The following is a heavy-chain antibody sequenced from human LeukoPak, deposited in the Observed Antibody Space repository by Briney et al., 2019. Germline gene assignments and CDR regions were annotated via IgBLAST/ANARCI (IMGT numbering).Heavy chain of an antibody. CDR1: GYTFTDYY. J-gene: IGHJ5*02. D-gene: IGHD3-22*01. Sequence: ASVKVSCKASGYTFTDYYMHWVQQAPGKGLEWMGRVDPEDGETIYAEKFQGRVTITADTSTDTAYMELNSLRAEDTAVYYCARDFAGHYYDSSGLSWFDPWGQGTLVTVSS. CDR2: VDPEDGET. V-gene: IGHV1-69-2*01. CDR3: ARDFAGHYYDSSGLSWFDP.